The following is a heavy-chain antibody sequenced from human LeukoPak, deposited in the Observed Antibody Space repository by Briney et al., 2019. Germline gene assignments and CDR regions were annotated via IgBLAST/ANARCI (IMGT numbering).Heavy chain of an antibody. V-gene: IGHV4-4*02. J-gene: IGHJ6*02. CDR3: VRVTGGYYGMDV. CDR1: GASISSGYW. Sequence: PSETLSLTCAVSGASISSGYWWSWGRQPPGKGLEWIGEIYHSGSTNHNPSLKSRVTISVDTSKNQFSLKLSSVTAADTAVYYCVRVTGGYYGMDVWGQGTTVTVSS. CDR2: IYHSGST. D-gene: IGHD4-23*01.